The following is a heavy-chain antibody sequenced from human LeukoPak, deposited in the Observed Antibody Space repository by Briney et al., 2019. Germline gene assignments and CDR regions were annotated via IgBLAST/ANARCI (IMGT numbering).Heavy chain of an antibody. D-gene: IGHD3-22*01. CDR1: GFTFNFYG. Sequence: GGSLRLSCVASGFTFNFYGMHWVRRAPGKGLEWVAVIWDDGTLKYYSDSVKGRFNISRDNSKKMLYLEMNSLRAEDTALYFCARANQYDGTGHPHASDIWGQGTMVYVSS. CDR2: IWDDGTLK. J-gene: IGHJ3*02. V-gene: IGHV3-33*01. CDR3: ARANQYDGTGHPHASDI.